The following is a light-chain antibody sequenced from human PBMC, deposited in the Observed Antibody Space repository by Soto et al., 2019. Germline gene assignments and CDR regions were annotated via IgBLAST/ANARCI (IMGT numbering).Light chain of an antibody. Sequence: SVLTQPPSVSGAPGQRVTISCTGSSSNIGASYDVNWYQQLPGTAPKLLIYGNTNRPSGVPDRFSGSKSGTSASLAITGLQAEDEADYYCQSYDNTLSGDVFGTGTKVTVL. J-gene: IGLJ1*01. CDR1: SSNIGASYD. CDR2: GNT. CDR3: QSYDNTLSGDV. V-gene: IGLV1-40*01.